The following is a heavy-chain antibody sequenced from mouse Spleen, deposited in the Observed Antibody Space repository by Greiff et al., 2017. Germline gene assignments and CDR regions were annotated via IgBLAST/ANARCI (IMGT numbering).Heavy chain of an antibody. CDR1: GYTFTSYW. CDR2: IDPSDSYT. V-gene: IGHV1-69*01. CDR3: ASGGGDSWYFDV. Sequence: VQLQQPGAELVMPGASVKLSCKASGYTFTSYWMHWVKQRPGQGLEWIGEIDPSDSYTNYNQKFKGKATLTVDKSSSTAYMQLSSLTSEDSAVYYCASGGGDSWYFDVWGAGTTVTVSS. J-gene: IGHJ1*01. D-gene: IGHD3-3*01.